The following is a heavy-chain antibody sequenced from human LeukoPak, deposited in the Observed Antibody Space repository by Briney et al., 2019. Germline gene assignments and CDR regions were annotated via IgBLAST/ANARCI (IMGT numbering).Heavy chain of an antibody. D-gene: IGHD3-10*01. CDR3: ARRGETDY. V-gene: IGHV4-39*01. CDR2: IYYSGST. Sequence: PSETLSLTCTVSGGSISSSRYYWGWIRQPPGKGLEWIGSIYYSGSTYYNPSLKSRVTISVDTSKNQFSLKLSSVTAADTAVYYCARRGETDYWGQGTLVTVSS. J-gene: IGHJ4*02. CDR1: GGSISSSRYY.